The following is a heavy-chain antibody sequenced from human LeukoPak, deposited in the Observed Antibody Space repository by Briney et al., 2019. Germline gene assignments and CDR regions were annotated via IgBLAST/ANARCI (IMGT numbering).Heavy chain of an antibody. CDR1: GFTFSSYS. CDR2: ISASGGST. J-gene: IGHJ3*01. V-gene: IGHV3-23*01. Sequence: GGSLRLSCAASGFTFSSYSMNWVRQALGKGLEWVSAISASGGSTYYADSVKGRFTIFRDNSRNTLYLQMNSLRAEDTAVYYCARKLGSGGDAFDVWGQGTMVTVSS. D-gene: IGHD3-16*01. CDR3: ARKLGSGGDAFDV.